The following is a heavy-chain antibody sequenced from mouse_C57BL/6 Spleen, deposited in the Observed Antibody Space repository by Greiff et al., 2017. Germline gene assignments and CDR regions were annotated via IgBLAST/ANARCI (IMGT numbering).Heavy chain of an antibody. CDR3: SRREEEECYFDV. Sequence: VKLMEPGPGILQSSQTLSLTCSFSGFSLRTSGMGVSWIRQPSGKGLEWLAHIYWDDDKRYNPSLKSRLTISKDTSRNQVFLRITSVDTAYTATYYCSRREEEECYFDVWGTGTTVTVSS. V-gene: IGHV8-12*01. J-gene: IGHJ1*03. CDR2: IYWDDDK. CDR1: GFSLRTSGMG.